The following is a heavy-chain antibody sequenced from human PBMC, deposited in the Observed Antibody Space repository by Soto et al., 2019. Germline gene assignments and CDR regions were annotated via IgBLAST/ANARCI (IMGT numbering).Heavy chain of an antibody. CDR1: GYTFTSYY. V-gene: IGHV1-46*01. D-gene: IGHD6-13*01. Sequence: ASVKVSCKASGYTFTSYYMHWVRQAPGQGLEWMGIINPSGGSTSYAQKFQGRVTMTRDTSTSTVYMELSSLRSEDTAAYYCNTGYSSSWYDYWGQGTLVTVSS. J-gene: IGHJ4*02. CDR3: NTGYSSSWYDY. CDR2: INPSGGST.